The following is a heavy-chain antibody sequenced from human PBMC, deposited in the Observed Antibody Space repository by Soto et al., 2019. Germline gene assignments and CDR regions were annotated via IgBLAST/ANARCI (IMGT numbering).Heavy chain of an antibody. CDR2: ITSGGIT. J-gene: IGHJ4*02. D-gene: IGHD6-19*01. CDR3: AKTDKFNSQSSGWANRFDY. Sequence: EVQLLESGGGLVQPGGSLRLLCAASGFTFSNYAMTWVRQAPGKGLEWVSTITSGGITYFGDTVKGRFTISRDNSKRTLYLQMNSLRADDTAVYYCAKTDKFNSQSSGWANRFDYWGQGTLVTVSS. V-gene: IGHV3-23*01. CDR1: GFTFSNYA.